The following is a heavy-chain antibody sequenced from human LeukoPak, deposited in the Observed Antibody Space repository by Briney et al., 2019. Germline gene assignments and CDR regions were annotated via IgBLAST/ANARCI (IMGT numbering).Heavy chain of an antibody. J-gene: IGHJ6*03. CDR1: GGSISSYY. CDR2: IYYSGST. Sequence: SETLPLTCTVSGGSISSYYWSWIRQPPGKGLEWIGYIYYSGSTNYNPSLKSRVTISVDTSKNQFSLKLSSVTAADTAVYYCATHLHGPYDYYMDVWGKGTTVTVSS. V-gene: IGHV4-59*01. CDR3: ATHLHGPYDYYMDV.